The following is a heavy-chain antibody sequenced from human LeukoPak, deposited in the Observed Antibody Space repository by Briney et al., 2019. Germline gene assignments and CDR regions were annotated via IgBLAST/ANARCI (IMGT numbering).Heavy chain of an antibody. CDR1: GFTVSSNY. D-gene: IGHD6-19*01. Sequence: GGSLRLSCAASGFTVSSNYMSWVRQAPGKGLEWVSALYSGGSTYYADSVEGRFTISRDNSKNTLYLHLNNMRAEDTAVYYCARELAMAGTFDYWGQGTLVTVSS. J-gene: IGHJ4*02. V-gene: IGHV3-53*01. CDR3: ARELAMAGTFDY. CDR2: LYSGGST.